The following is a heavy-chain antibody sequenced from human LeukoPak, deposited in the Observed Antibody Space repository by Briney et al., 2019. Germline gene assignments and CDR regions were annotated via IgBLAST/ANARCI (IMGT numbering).Heavy chain of an antibody. V-gene: IGHV3-33*01. D-gene: IGHD2-2*01. Sequence: GGSLRLSCAASGFTFSSYGMHWVRQAPGKGLEWVAVIWYDGSNKYYADSVKGRFTISRDNSKNTLYLQMNSLRAEDTAVYYCARELGYCSSTSCSTFDYWSQGTLVTVSS. CDR3: ARELGYCSSTSCSTFDY. CDR1: GFTFSSYG. CDR2: IWYDGSNK. J-gene: IGHJ4*02.